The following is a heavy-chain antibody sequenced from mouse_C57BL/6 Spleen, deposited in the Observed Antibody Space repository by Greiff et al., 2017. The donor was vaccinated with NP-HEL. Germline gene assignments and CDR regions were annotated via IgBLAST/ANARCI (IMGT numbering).Heavy chain of an antibody. Sequence: EVQLVESGPGLVKPSQSLSLTCSVTGYSITSGYYWNWIRQFPGNKLEWMGYISYDGSNNYNPSLKNRISITRDTSKNQFFLKLNSVTTEDTATYYCARGDYDDYDSYYAMDYWGQGTSVTVSS. J-gene: IGHJ4*01. D-gene: IGHD2-4*01. CDR2: ISYDGSN. V-gene: IGHV3-6*01. CDR1: GYSITSGYY. CDR3: ARGDYDDYDSYYAMDY.